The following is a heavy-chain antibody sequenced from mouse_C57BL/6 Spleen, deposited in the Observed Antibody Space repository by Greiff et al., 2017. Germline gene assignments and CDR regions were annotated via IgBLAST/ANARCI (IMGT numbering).Heavy chain of an antibody. J-gene: IGHJ3*01. Sequence: QVQLQQSGPELVKPGASVKISCKASGYAFSSSWMNWVKQRPGKGLEWIGRIYPGDGDTNYNGKFKGKATLPADTSSSTANMQLSSLPSEDSAVYFCARSSDPNQGRFAYWGQGTLVTVSA. V-gene: IGHV1-82*01. CDR1: GYAFSSSW. CDR2: IYPGDGDT. CDR3: ARSSDPNQGRFAY.